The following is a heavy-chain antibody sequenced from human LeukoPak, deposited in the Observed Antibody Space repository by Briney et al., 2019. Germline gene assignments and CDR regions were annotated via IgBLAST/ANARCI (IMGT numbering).Heavy chain of an antibody. CDR3: ARGLRGAGKNWFDP. J-gene: IGHJ5*02. V-gene: IGHV1-8*01. D-gene: IGHD3-10*01. CDR2: MNPNSGNT. Sequence: ASVKVSCKASGYTFTSYDINWVRQATGQGLERMGWMNPNSGNTGYAQKFQGRVTMTRNTSISTAYMELSSLRSEDTAVYYCARGLRGAGKNWFDPWGQGTLVTVSS. CDR1: GYTFTSYD.